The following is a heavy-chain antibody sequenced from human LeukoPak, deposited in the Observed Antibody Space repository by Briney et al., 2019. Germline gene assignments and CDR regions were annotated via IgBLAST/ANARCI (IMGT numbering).Heavy chain of an antibody. CDR1: GFTFSSYA. V-gene: IGHV3-23*01. CDR3: AKVIVVVPAAIGYFDY. D-gene: IGHD2-2*01. CDR2: ISGSGGST. Sequence: GGSLRLSCAASGFTFSSYAMSWVRQAPGKGLEWVSAISGSGGSTYYADSVKGRFTISRDNSKNTLYLQMNSLRAEDTAVYYCAKVIVVVPAAIGYFDYWGQGTLVTVS. J-gene: IGHJ4*02.